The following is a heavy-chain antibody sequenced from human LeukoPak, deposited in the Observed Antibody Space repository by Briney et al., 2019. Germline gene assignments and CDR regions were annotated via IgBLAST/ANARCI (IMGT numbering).Heavy chain of an antibody. J-gene: IGHJ4*02. CDR3: ARPYCRGGSCPPQ. CDR1: GYTFTGYY. V-gene: IGHV1-2*06. CDR2: INPNSGGT. Sequence: ASVKVSCKASGYTFTGYYMHWVRQAPGQGLERKGRINPNSGGTNYAQKSQGRVTMTRDTSISTAYMELSRLRSDDTAVYYCARPYCRGGSCPPQWGQGTLVTVSS. D-gene: IGHD2-15*01.